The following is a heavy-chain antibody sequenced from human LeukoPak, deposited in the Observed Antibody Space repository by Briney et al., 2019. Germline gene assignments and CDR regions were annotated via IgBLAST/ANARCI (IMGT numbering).Heavy chain of an antibody. J-gene: IGHJ4*02. V-gene: IGHV4-4*02. CDR2: IYHSGST. Sequence: SGTLSLTCAVSGVSISSSNWWHWVRPPPGKGLEWIGEIYHSGSTNYNPSLKSRVTISVDKSKNQFSLRLSSVTAADTAVYYCARADYGDYLYYFDYWGQGTLVTVSS. CDR3: ARADYGDYLYYFDY. D-gene: IGHD4-17*01. CDR1: GVSISSSNW.